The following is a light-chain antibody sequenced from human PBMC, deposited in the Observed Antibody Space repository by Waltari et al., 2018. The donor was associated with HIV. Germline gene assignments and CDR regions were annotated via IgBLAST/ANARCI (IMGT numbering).Light chain of an antibody. CDR2: GNS. CDR1: SPNTGSGSD. CDR3: QSYDSSLSGSV. J-gene: IGLJ2*01. Sequence: QSVLTQPPPVSGAPGQRVTISSTGSSPNTGSGSDFHWYQQLPGTAPKLLIYGNSNRPSGVPDRFSGSKSGTSASLAITGLQAEDEADYYCQSYDSSLSGSVFGGGTKLTVL. V-gene: IGLV1-40*01.